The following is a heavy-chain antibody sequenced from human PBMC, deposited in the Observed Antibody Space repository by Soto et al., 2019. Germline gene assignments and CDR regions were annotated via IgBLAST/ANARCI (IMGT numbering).Heavy chain of an antibody. CDR2: IWYDGSNK. J-gene: IGHJ4*02. CDR1: GFTFSSYG. D-gene: IGHD5-12*01. V-gene: IGHV3-33*01. CDR3: ARERSGYAFDY. Sequence: QVQLVESGGGVVQPGRSLRLSCAASGFTFSSYGMHWVRQAPGKGLEWVAVIWYDGSNKYYADSVKGRFTISRDNSKNTLYLQMNSLRAEDTAVYYCARERSGYAFDYWGQGTLVTVSS.